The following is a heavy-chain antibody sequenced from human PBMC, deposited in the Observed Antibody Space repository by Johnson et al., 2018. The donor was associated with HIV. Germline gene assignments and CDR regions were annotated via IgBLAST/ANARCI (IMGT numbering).Heavy chain of an antibody. V-gene: IGHV3-23*04. CDR3: VKDLYCIDGVCRTDAFDI. J-gene: IGHJ3*02. D-gene: IGHD2-8*01. Sequence: EVQLVESGGELIRPGASLKLSCTASGFSFSAYAMSWVRQAPGKGLEWVSLISASGGSTHYSESVKGRFTITSDNVKNTVYLQMNSLGVEDTAIYYCVKDLYCIDGVCRTDAFDIWGQGTMVTASA. CDR2: ISASGGST. CDR1: GFSFSAYA.